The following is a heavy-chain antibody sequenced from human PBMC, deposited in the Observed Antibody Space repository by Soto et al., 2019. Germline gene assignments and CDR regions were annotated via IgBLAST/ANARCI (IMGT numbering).Heavy chain of an antibody. D-gene: IGHD6-19*01. CDR2: ISYSGTN. CDR1: GDSLSGTYW. Sequence: QVQLQESGPGLVKPSETLSLTCAVSGDSLSGTYWWSWVRQAPGGGLQWIGEISYSGTNHYDPSLMSRVTISMDKSRSEFSLTLISVTAADSASYYCARHILVTGTRGFDFWGQGILVTVSS. V-gene: IGHV4-4*02. CDR3: ARHILVTGTRGFDF. J-gene: IGHJ4*02.